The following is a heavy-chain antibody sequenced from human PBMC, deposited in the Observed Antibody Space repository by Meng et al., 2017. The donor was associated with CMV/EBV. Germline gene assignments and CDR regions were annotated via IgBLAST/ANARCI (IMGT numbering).Heavy chain of an antibody. CDR1: GGTFSSYA. D-gene: IGHD5-24*01. CDR2: IIPIFGTA. Sequence: SVKVSCRASGGTFSSYAISWVRQAPGQGLEWMGGIIPIFGTANYAQKFQGRVTITTDESTSTAYMELSSLRSEDTAVYYCARAYRDGYNFGFDYWGQGTLVTVSS. V-gene: IGHV1-69*05. J-gene: IGHJ4*02. CDR3: ARAYRDGYNFGFDY.